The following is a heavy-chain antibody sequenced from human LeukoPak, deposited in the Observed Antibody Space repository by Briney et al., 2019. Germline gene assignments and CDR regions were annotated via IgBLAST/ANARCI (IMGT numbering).Heavy chain of an antibody. J-gene: IGHJ4*02. D-gene: IGHD6-19*01. Sequence: SETLSLTCTVSDDSITGYYWSWIRQPPGKGLEWIGYIYYSGSTIYTPSLKSRVTISVDRSKNQFSLKLSSVTAADTAVYYCARVVEAQWLVYFDYWGQGTLVTVSS. CDR3: ARVVEAQWLVYFDY. CDR1: DDSITGYY. V-gene: IGHV4-59*12. CDR2: IYYSGST.